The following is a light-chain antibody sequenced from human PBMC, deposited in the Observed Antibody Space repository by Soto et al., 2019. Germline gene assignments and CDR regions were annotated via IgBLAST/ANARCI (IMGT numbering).Light chain of an antibody. CDR2: QVS. CDR3: MQGTHWPYT. V-gene: IGKV2-30*02. Sequence: DNVLTQSPLSLPVTLGQPASISCMSSRSVLHSDGNTYLNWFHQRPGQSPRRLLYQVSHRDSGVPDRFSGSGSGSDFTLKISWVEAEDVGVYYCMQGTHWPYTFGQGTRLEI. CDR1: RSVLHSDGNTY. J-gene: IGKJ2*01.